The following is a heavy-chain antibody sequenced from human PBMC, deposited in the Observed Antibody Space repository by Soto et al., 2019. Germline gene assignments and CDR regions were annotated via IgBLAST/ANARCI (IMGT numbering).Heavy chain of an antibody. CDR2: MNPNSGNT. CDR1: GYTFTSYD. Sequence: ASVKVSCKASGYTFTSYDINWVRQATGQGLERIEWMNPNSGNTGYAQKFQGRVTMTRNTSISTVYMELSSLRSEDTAVYYCARVWRRIAAAGTNYYYYMDVWGKGTTVTVSS. J-gene: IGHJ6*03. D-gene: IGHD6-13*01. V-gene: IGHV1-8*01. CDR3: ARVWRRIAAAGTNYYYYMDV.